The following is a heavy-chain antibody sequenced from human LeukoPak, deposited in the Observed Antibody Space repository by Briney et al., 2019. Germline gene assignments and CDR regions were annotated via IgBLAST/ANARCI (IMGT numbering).Heavy chain of an antibody. D-gene: IGHD2-8*01. J-gene: IGHJ3*02. CDR2: IRSKANSYAT. CDR1: GFTFSGSA. CDR3: TRYCTNGVCRDAFDI. V-gene: IGHV3-73*01. Sequence: GGSLGLSCAASGFTFSGSAMHWVRQASGKGLEWVGRIRSKANSYATAYAASVKGRFTISRDDSKNTAYLQMNSLKTEDTAVYYCTRYCTNGVCRDAFDIWGQGTMVTVSS.